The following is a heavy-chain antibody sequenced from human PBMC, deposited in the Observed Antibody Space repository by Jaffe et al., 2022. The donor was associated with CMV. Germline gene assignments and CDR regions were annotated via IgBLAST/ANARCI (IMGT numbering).Heavy chain of an antibody. J-gene: IGHJ6*02. Sequence: QVQLVQSGAEVKKPGSSVKVSCKASGGTFSSYAISWVRQAPGQGLEWMGGIIPIFGTANYAQKFQGRVTITADESTSTAYMELSSLRSEDTAVYYCAGSGYSYGSYYYYGMDVWGQGTTVTVSS. CDR2: IIPIFGTA. V-gene: IGHV1-69*01. D-gene: IGHD5-18*01. CDR3: AGSGYSYGSYYYYGMDV. CDR1: GGTFSSYA.